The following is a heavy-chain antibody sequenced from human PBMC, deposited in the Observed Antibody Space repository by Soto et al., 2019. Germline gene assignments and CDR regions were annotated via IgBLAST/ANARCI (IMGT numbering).Heavy chain of an antibody. CDR1: GYTFTSYA. CDR2: INAGNGNT. CDR3: ARGSIVGATTTFFYFDY. D-gene: IGHD1-26*01. J-gene: IGHJ4*02. Sequence: GASVKVSFKASGYTFTSYAMHWVRQAPGQRLEWMGWINAGNGNTKYSQKFQGRVTITRDTSASTAYMELSSLRSEDTAVYYCARGSIVGATTTFFYFDYWGQGTLVTVSS. V-gene: IGHV1-3*01.